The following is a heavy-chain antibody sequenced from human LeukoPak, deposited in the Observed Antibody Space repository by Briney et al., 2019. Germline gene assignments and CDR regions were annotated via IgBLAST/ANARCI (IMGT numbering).Heavy chain of an antibody. CDR2: IYYSGST. V-gene: IGHV4-59*01. J-gene: IGHJ5*02. D-gene: IGHD3-10*01. Sequence: SETLSLTCSVSGGSISRYYWSWIRQPPGKGLEWIGYIYYSGSTNYNPSLKSRVTISVDTSKHQFSLKLSSVTAADTAVYYCARIYGRPPRFDPWGQGTLVTVSS. CDR1: GGSISRYY. CDR3: ARIYGRPPRFDP.